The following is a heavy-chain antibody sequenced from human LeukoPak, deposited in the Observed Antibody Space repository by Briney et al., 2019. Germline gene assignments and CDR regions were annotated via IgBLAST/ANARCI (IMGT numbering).Heavy chain of an antibody. Sequence: ASVKVSCKVSGYTLPELSMHWVRQAPGKGLEWMGGFDTEDGATIYAQKVQGRVTMTADTSTDTAYMALSSLSSEDTAVSYCATGVGRGSGSSPYDAFDIWGQGTMVTVSS. J-gene: IGHJ3*02. D-gene: IGHD1-26*01. CDR2: FDTEDGAT. CDR3: ATGVGRGSGSSPYDAFDI. V-gene: IGHV1-24*01. CDR1: GYTLPELS.